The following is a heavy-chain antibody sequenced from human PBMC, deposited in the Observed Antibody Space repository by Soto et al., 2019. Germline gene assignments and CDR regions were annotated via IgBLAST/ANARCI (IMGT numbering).Heavy chain of an antibody. CDR1: GFTFSSYA. J-gene: IGHJ6*02. CDR2: ISGSGGST. CDR3: ATKYSGVYCSSTSCGLYYYYYGMDV. V-gene: IGHV3-23*01. D-gene: IGHD2-2*01. Sequence: EVQLLESGGGLVQPGGSLRLSCAASGFTFSSYAMSWVRQAPGKGLEWVSAISGSGGSTYYADSVKGRFTISRDNSKNTLYLQMNSLRAEDTAVYYCATKYSGVYCSSTSCGLYYYYYGMDVWGQGTTVTVSS.